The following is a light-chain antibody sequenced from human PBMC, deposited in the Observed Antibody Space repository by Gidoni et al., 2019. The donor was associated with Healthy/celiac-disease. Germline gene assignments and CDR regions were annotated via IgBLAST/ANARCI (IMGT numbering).Light chain of an antibody. V-gene: IGKV4-1*01. Sequence: DIVMTQSPDSLAVSLGERATINCKSSQSVLYSSNNKNYLAWYQQKPGQPPKLLIYWASTRETGVPDRFNDSGSGTDFTLTISSLQAEDVAVYYCQQYYSTPGTFGQGTKVEIK. CDR2: WAS. J-gene: IGKJ1*01. CDR1: QSVLYSSNNKNY. CDR3: QQYYSTPGT.